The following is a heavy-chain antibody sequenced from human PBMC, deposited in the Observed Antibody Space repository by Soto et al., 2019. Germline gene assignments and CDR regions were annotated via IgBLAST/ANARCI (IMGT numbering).Heavy chain of an antibody. J-gene: IGHJ4*02. CDR2: IIPILGIA. Sequence: QVQLVQSGAEVKKPGSSVKVSCKASGGTFSSYTISWVRQAPGQGLEWMGRIIPILGIANYAQKFQGRVTITADKSTSTAYMGLRSLRSEETAVYYCASGSSTYYFDYWGQGTLVTVSS. CDR1: GGTFSSYT. V-gene: IGHV1-69*02. CDR3: ASGSSTYYFDY. D-gene: IGHD3-10*01.